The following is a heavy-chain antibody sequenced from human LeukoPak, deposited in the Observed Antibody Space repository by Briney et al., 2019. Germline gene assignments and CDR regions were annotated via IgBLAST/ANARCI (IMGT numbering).Heavy chain of an antibody. Sequence: PGGSLRLSCAASGFTLIDNYMSCIRQAPGKGLEWVSYISSSGSTIYYADSVKGRFTISMDNAKNSLYLQMNSLRAEDTAVYYCARSTWENALDYWGQGTLVTVSS. V-gene: IGHV3-11*04. CDR1: GFTLIDNY. J-gene: IGHJ4*02. CDR3: ARSTWENALDY. D-gene: IGHD1-1*01. CDR2: ISSSGSTI.